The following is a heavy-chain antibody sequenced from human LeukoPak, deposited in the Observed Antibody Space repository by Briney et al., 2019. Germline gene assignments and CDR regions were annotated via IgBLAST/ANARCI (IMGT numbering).Heavy chain of an antibody. J-gene: IGHJ4*02. CDR1: GFTFNSYA. CDR2: ISSGGSNT. CDR3: AKARSMLVLRSSFDY. D-gene: IGHD3-10*02. Sequence: GGSLRLSCAVSGFTFNSYAMSWVRQAPGKGLEWVSSISSGGSNTYYVDSVKGRFTISRDRSNNTVYLQMNSLRDEDTAKYFCAKARSMLVLRSSFDYWGQGALVTVSS. V-gene: IGHV3-23*01.